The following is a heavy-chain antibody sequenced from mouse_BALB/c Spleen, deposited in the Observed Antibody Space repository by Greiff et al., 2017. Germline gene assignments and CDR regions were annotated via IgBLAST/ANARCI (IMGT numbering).Heavy chain of an antibody. CDR2: INPGSGGT. J-gene: IGHJ3*01. Sequence: QVQLKQSGAELVRPGTSVKVSCKASGYAFTNYLIEWVKQRPGQGLEWIGVINPGSGGTNYNEKFKGKATLTADKSSSTAYMQLSSLTSDDSAVYFCARGGFPWGQGTLVTVSA. V-gene: IGHV1-54*01. CDR3: ARGGFP. CDR1: GYAFTNYL.